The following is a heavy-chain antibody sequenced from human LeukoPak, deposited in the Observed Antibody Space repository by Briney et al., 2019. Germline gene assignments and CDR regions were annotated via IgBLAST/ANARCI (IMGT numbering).Heavy chain of an antibody. D-gene: IGHD6-13*01. CDR2: INSDGSST. Sequence: PGGSLRLSCAASGFSFRSYSMNWVRQAPGKGLVWVSRINSDGSSTSYADSVKGRFTISRDNAKNTLYLQMNSLRAEDTAVYYCARVDSSSWYNWFDPWGQGTLVTVSS. J-gene: IGHJ5*02. V-gene: IGHV3-74*01. CDR1: GFSFRSYS. CDR3: ARVDSSSWYNWFDP.